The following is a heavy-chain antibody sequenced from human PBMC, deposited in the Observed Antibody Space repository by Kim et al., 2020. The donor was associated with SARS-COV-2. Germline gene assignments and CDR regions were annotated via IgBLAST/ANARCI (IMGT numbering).Heavy chain of an antibody. J-gene: IGHJ4*02. CDR1: GFTFSSYS. CDR3: ARAEWELLGGEDY. V-gene: IGHV3-21*01. Sequence: GGSLRLSCAASGFTFSSYSMNWVRQAPGKGLEWVSSISSSSSYIYYADSVKGRFTISRDNAKNSLYLQMNSLRAEDTAVYYCARAEWELLGGEDYWGQGTLVTVSS. D-gene: IGHD1-26*01. CDR2: ISSSSSYI.